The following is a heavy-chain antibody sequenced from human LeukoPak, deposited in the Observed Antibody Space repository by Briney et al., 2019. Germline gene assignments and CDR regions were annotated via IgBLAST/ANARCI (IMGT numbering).Heavy chain of an antibody. D-gene: IGHD2-15*01. CDR2: IIPIFGTA. Sequence: ASVKVSCKASGGTFSSYGISWVLQAPGQGLEWMGGIIPIFGTANYAQKFQGRVTITADESTSTAYMELSSLRSEDTAVYYCATSRKLLLHIAAYWGQGTLVTVSS. CDR3: ATSRKLLLHIAAY. CDR1: GGTFSSYG. V-gene: IGHV1-69*13. J-gene: IGHJ4*02.